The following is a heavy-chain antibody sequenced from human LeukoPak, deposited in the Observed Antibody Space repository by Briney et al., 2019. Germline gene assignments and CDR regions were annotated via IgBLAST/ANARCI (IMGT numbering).Heavy chain of an antibody. D-gene: IGHD3-10*01. CDR2: ISAYKGNT. CDR1: GYTFTSYG. V-gene: IGHV1-18*01. CDR3: AKEGPGVLGALHYMDV. Sequence: ASVKVSCKASGYTFTSYGISWVRQAPGQGLEWMGWISAYKGNTNYAQKFQGRVTMTRDTSISTAYMELSRLRSDDTAVYYCAKEGPGVLGALHYMDVWGKGTTVTISS. J-gene: IGHJ6*03.